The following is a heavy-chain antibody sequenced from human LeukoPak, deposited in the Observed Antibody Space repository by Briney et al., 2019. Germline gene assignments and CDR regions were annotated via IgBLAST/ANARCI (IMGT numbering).Heavy chain of an antibody. J-gene: IGHJ3*02. CDR2: IYYSGST. CDR3: ARRRQPYYYGSSGYYRPIDAFDI. Sequence: SETLSLTCTVPSGSISSYYWSWTRQPPGKGLEWIGYIYYSGSTNYNPSLKSRVTISVDTSKNQFSLKLSSVTAADTAVYYCARRRQPYYYGSSGYYRPIDAFDIWGQGTMVTVSS. V-gene: IGHV4-59*08. CDR1: SGSISSYY. D-gene: IGHD3-22*01.